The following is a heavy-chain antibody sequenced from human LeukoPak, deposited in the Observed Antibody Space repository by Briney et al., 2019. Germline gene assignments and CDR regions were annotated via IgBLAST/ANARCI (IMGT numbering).Heavy chain of an antibody. CDR1: GYSISGGYY. V-gene: IGHV4-38-2*01. CDR3: ARGAGYCNSASCYGYNCFDP. CDR2: IYHSGRP. D-gene: IGHD2-2*01. J-gene: IGHJ5*02. Sequence: SETLSLTCAISGYSISGGYYWGWIRQPPGKGLEWIGSIYHSGRPFYESSLKSRVTISVDTSKNHFSLKLSSVTAADTAAYYCARGAGYCNSASCYGYNCFDPWGQGTLVTVSS.